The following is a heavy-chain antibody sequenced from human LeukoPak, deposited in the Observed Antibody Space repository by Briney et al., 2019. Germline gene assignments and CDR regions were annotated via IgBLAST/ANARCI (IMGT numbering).Heavy chain of an antibody. CDR3: ARDSKAMAAFDY. Sequence: GGSLRLSCAASGFTFSSYAMHWVRQAPGKGLEWVAVISYDGSNKCYADSVKGRFTISRDNSKNTLYLQMNSLRAEDTAVYYCARDSKAMAAFDYWGQGTLVTVSS. D-gene: IGHD5-24*01. V-gene: IGHV3-30-3*01. CDR2: ISYDGSNK. J-gene: IGHJ4*02. CDR1: GFTFSSYA.